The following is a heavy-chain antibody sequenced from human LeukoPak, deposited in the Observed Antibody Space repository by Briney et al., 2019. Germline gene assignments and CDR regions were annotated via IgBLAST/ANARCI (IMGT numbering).Heavy chain of an antibody. CDR2: MNPNSGNT. CDR3: ARARGYSYSYGMDV. Sequence: ASVKVSCKASGYTFASDDINWVRQATGQGLEWMGWMNPNSGNTGYAQKFQGRVTMTRNTSISTAYMELSSLRSEDTAVYYCARARGYSYSYGMDVWGQGTTVTVSS. J-gene: IGHJ6*02. V-gene: IGHV1-8*01. D-gene: IGHD2-21*01. CDR1: GYTFASDD.